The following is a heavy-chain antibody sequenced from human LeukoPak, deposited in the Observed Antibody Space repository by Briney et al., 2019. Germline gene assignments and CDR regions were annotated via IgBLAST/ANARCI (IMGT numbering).Heavy chain of an antibody. D-gene: IGHD3-16*01. CDR1: GGSISSYY. CDR2: IYYSGST. V-gene: IGHV4-59*01. CDR3: AREPKPLWGIDY. J-gene: IGHJ4*02. Sequence: NPSETLSLTCTVSGGSISSYYWSWIRQPPGKGLEWIGYIYYSGSTNYNPSLKSRVTISVDTSKNQFSLKLSSVTAADTAVYYCAREPKPLWGIDYWGQGTLVTVSS.